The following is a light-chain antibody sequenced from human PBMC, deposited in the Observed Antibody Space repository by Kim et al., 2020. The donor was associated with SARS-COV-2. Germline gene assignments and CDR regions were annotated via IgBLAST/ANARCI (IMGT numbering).Light chain of an antibody. CDR2: EAS. Sequence: GDVVTVTCRASQSIGSSLAWLQQKPGKAPTALIYEASNLENGVPSRFSGSGSGTDFTLTISGLQPDDFATYYCQQYKTYSRTFGQGTKV. J-gene: IGKJ1*01. V-gene: IGKV1-5*01. CDR3: QQYKTYSRT. CDR1: QSIGSS.